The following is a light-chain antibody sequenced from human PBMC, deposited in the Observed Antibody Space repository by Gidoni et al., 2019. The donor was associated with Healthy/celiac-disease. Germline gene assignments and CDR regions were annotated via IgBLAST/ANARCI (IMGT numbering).Light chain of an antibody. CDR1: QSISSW. CDR3: QQYNSYWT. Sequence: DLQRTQSPSTLAASVGDRVTITCRASQSISSWLAWYQQKPVKAPKLLIYKASSLESGVPSRFSGSGSGTEFTLTISSLQPDDFVTYYCQQYNSYWTFXQXTKVEIK. V-gene: IGKV1-5*03. J-gene: IGKJ1*01. CDR2: KAS.